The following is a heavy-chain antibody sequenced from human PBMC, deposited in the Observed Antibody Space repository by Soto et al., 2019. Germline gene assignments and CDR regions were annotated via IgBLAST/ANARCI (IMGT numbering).Heavy chain of an antibody. CDR1: GGSFSGYY. CDR2: INHSGST. D-gene: IGHD3-3*01. J-gene: IGHJ4*02. CDR3: AREASSLGLVLSGIDY. V-gene: IGHV4-34*01. Sequence: SETLSLTCAVYGGSFSGYYWSWIRQPPGKGLEWIGEINHSGSTNYNPSLKSRVTISVDTSKNQFSLKLSSVTAADTAVYYCAREASSLGLVLSGIDYWGQGTLVTVSS.